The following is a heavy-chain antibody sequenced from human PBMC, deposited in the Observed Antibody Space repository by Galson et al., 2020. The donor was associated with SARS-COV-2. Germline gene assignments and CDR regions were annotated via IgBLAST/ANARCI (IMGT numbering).Heavy chain of an antibody. Sequence: GESLKISCKASGYTFTSYDINWVRQATGQGLEWMGWMNPNSGNTGYAQKFQGRVTMTRNTSISTAYMELSSLRSEDTAVYYCARARFLEWLFHRVYYMGVWGKGTTVTVSS. CDR3: ARARFLEWLFHRVYYMGV. V-gene: IGHV1-8*01. D-gene: IGHD3-3*01. CDR1: GYTFTSYD. CDR2: MNPNSGNT. J-gene: IGHJ6*03.